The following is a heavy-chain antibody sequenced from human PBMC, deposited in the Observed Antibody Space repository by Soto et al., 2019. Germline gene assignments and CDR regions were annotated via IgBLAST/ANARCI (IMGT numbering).Heavy chain of an antibody. CDR2: INPATGAA. V-gene: IGHV1-2*02. D-gene: IGHD3-3*01. CDR3: ARGGGVGVAGSAAFDM. Sequence: QLHLVQSGAVVKKPGASVTVSCSASGYPVTAYYMHWVRQAPGRGLEWMGGINPATGAAKHTQTFRGRCTMTRGTSTSTVFLELSGLTSEDPAVFYWARGGGVGVAGSAAFDMWGQGTLVTVSS. J-gene: IGHJ3*02. CDR1: GYPVTAYY.